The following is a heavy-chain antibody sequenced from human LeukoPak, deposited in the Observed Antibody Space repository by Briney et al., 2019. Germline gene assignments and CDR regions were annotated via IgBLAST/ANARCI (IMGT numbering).Heavy chain of an antibody. Sequence: GASVKVSCKASGYTFTGSYMHWVRQAPGQGLEWMGWINPNSDGTNYAQKFQGRVTMTRDTSISTAYMEVSRLRSDDTAVYYCARAVGWYSFDHWGQGTLVTVSS. CDR2: INPNSDGT. CDR1: GYTFTGSY. J-gene: IGHJ4*02. D-gene: IGHD6-19*01. V-gene: IGHV1-2*02. CDR3: ARAVGWYSFDH.